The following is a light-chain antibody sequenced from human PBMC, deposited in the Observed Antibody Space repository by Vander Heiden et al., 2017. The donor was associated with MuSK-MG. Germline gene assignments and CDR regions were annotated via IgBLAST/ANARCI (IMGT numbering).Light chain of an antibody. CDR3: QQYYSTPVH. V-gene: IGKV4-1*01. Sequence: DIVMTQSPDSLAVSLGERATINCKSSQSVLYSSNNKNYLAWYQQKPGQPPKLLIYWASTRESGVPDRFSGSGSGTDFTLTISSLQAEDVAVYYCQQYYSTPVHFGQETKLEIK. CDR2: WAS. CDR1: QSVLYSSNNKNY. J-gene: IGKJ2*01.